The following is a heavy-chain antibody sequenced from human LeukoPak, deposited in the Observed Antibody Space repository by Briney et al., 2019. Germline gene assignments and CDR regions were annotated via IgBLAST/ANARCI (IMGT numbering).Heavy chain of an antibody. J-gene: IGHJ4*02. Sequence: SETLSLTCTVSGYSISTGYYWDWIRQPPGKGLEWIGTFYHGGSTYYNPSLKSRVTISVDTSKNQFSLNLTSVTAADTAVYYCARGKGEDWGQGTLVTVSS. CDR1: GYSISTGYY. CDR3: ARGKGED. D-gene: IGHD3-10*01. V-gene: IGHV4-38-2*02. CDR2: FYHGGST.